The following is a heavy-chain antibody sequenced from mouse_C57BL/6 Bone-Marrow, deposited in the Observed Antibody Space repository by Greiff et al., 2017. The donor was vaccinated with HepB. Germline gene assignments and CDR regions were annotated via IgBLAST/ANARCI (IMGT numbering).Heavy chain of an antibody. CDR1: GFNIKDDY. D-gene: IGHD1-1*01. J-gene: IGHJ2*01. V-gene: IGHV14-4*01. CDR2: IDPENGDT. CDR3: TTDITTDFDY. Sequence: EVQLQQSGAELVRPGASVKLSCTASGFNIKDDYMHWVKQRPEQGLEWIGWIDPENGDTEYASKFQGKATITADTSSNTAYLQLSSLTSEDTAVYYYTTDITTDFDYWGQGTTLTVSS.